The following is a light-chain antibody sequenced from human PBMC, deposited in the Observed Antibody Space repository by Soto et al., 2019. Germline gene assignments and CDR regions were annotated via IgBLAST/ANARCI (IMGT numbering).Light chain of an antibody. CDR1: QSVSNN. V-gene: IGKV3-11*01. CDR3: QQYNTYSPT. CDR2: DAS. J-gene: IGKJ1*01. Sequence: EIVLTQSPATLSLSPGDRATLSCRASQSVSNNLAWYQHKPGQAPRLLIYDASNRATGIPARFSGSGSGTDFTLTISSLQPDDFATYYCQQYNTYSPTFGQGTKVDIK.